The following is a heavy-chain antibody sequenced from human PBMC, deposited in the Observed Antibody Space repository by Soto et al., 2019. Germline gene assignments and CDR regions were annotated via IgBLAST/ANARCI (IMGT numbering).Heavy chain of an antibody. CDR1: GFTLSTKY. CDR3: ARDPWAADY. V-gene: IGHV3-66*01. D-gene: IGHD3-16*01. CDR2: IYSGGST. Sequence: GGSPKLSCATPGFTLSTKYMSWVPQAPGKGLEWVSVIYSGGSTFYADSVRGRFTISRDNSKNTVNLQMNSLRAEDTAVYYCARDPWAADYWGQGTLVTVSS. J-gene: IGHJ4*02.